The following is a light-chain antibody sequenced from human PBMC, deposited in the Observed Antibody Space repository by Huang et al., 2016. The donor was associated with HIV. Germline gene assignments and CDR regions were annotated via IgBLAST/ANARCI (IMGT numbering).Light chain of an antibody. CDR1: QSVSTY. CDR2: DAS. J-gene: IGKJ4*01. Sequence: EIVFTQSPATLSLSPGERATLSCRARQSVSTYLALFQQKPGQAPRLLIFDASNRATGSPARFSGSGSGTDFTLTISSLEPEDCAVYFCQQRSSWPSFSFGGGTKVEIK. CDR3: QQRSSWPSFS. V-gene: IGKV3-11*01.